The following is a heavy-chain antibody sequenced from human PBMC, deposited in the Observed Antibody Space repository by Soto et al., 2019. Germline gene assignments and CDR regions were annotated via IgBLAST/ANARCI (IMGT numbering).Heavy chain of an antibody. V-gene: IGHV1-46*01. D-gene: IGHD6-19*01. CDR1: GYPFTSYY. J-gene: IGHJ5*02. Sequence: ASVKVSCKASGYPFTSYYLHWVRQAPGQGPEWMGRINVSDGSTRYAQNFQGRVTMTRDTSTTTVYMELSPLRSDDTAVYYCSREAAVACTAFDHWGQGTLVTVSS. CDR3: SREAAVACTAFDH. CDR2: INVSDGST.